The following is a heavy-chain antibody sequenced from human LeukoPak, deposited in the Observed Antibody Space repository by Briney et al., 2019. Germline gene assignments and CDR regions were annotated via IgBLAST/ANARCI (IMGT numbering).Heavy chain of an antibody. Sequence: GRSLRLSCAASGFTFSSYGMHWVRQAPGKGLEWVAVIWYDGSNKYYADSVKGRFTISRDNSKNTLYLQMNSLRAEDTAVYYCARDYGSGSYLLYYFDCWGQGTLVTVSS. CDR3: ARDYGSGSYLLYYFDC. D-gene: IGHD3-10*01. V-gene: IGHV3-33*01. J-gene: IGHJ4*02. CDR2: IWYDGSNK. CDR1: GFTFSSYG.